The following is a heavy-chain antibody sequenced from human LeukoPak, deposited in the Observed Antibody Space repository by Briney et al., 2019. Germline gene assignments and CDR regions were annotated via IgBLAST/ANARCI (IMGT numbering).Heavy chain of an antibody. Sequence: GASVKVSCKASGYTFTGYYMHWVRQAPGQGLEWMGWINPNSGGTNYAQKFQGRVTMTRDTSISTAYMELSRLRSDDTAVYYCARVITMVRGLNWFDPWGQGTLVTVSS. D-gene: IGHD3-10*01. CDR1: GYTFTGYY. J-gene: IGHJ5*02. V-gene: IGHV1-2*02. CDR3: ARVITMVRGLNWFDP. CDR2: INPNSGGT.